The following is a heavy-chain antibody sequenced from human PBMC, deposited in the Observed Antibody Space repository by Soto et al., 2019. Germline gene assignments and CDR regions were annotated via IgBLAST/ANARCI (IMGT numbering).Heavy chain of an antibody. D-gene: IGHD2-2*01. CDR2: IYHSGST. CDR1: GGSISSGGYS. Sequence: SETLSLTCAVSGGSISSGGYSWSWIRQPPGKGLEWIGYIYHSGSTYYNPSLKSRVTISVDRSKNQFSLKLSSVTAADTAVYYCAREYQPTNWFDPWGQGTLVTVSS. CDR3: AREYQPTNWFDP. J-gene: IGHJ5*02. V-gene: IGHV4-30-2*01.